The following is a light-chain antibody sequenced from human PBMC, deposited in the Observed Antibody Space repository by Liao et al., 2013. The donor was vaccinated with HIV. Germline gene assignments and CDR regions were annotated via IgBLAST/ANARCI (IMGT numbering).Light chain of an antibody. J-gene: IGLJ2*01. Sequence: SYELTQPPSVSVAPGKTARIPCGGNDIGSKSVHWYQQRPGQAPVLVIFHGIDRPSGISDRFSGSTSENTATLTISRAEAGDEADYYCQVWDSSSDNLVVFGGGTKLTVL. CDR3: QVWDSSSDNLVV. CDR2: HGI. V-gene: IGLV3-21*04. CDR1: DIGSKS.